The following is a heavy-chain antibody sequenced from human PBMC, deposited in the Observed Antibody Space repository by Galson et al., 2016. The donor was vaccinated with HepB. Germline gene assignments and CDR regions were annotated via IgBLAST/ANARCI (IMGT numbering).Heavy chain of an antibody. V-gene: IGHV4-59*11. D-gene: IGHD3-22*01. CDR3: ARDLGYDNNKWFDP. Sequence: SETLSLTCTVSGASISSHYWGWIRQPPGKGLEWIAYIYDSRSTNYKPSLKSRVTISIDTSKNQFSLKLSSVTAADTAFYYCARDLGYDNNKWFDPWGQGTLVTVSS. J-gene: IGHJ5*02. CDR1: GASISSHY. CDR2: IYDSRST.